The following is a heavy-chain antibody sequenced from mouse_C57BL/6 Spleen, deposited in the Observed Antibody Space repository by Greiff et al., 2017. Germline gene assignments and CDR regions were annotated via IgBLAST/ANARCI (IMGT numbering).Heavy chain of an antibody. D-gene: IGHD2-1*01. Sequence: VQLQQPGAELVRPGSSVKLSCKASGYTFPSYWMHWVKQRPIQGLEWIGNIDPSDSETHYNQKFKDKATLTVDKSSSTAYMQLSSLTSEDSAVYYCARGGNGNPFAYWGQGTLVTVSA. CDR2: IDPSDSET. CDR3: ARGGNGNPFAY. V-gene: IGHV1-52*01. J-gene: IGHJ3*01. CDR1: GYTFPSYW.